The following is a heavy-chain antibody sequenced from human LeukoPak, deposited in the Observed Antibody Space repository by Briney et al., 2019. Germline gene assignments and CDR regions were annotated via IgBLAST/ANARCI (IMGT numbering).Heavy chain of an antibody. Sequence: ASVKVSCKASGYTFTSYYMHWVRQAPGQGLEWMGGIIPIFGTANYAQKFQGRVTITADESTSTAYMELSSLRSEDTAVYYCARDPSYYYGSGSNDWFDPWGQGTLVTVSS. V-gene: IGHV1-69*13. CDR3: ARDPSYYYGSGSNDWFDP. CDR2: IIPIFGTA. CDR1: GYTFTSYY. D-gene: IGHD3-10*01. J-gene: IGHJ5*02.